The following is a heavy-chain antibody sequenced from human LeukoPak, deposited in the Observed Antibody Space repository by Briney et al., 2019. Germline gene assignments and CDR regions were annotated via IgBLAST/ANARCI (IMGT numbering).Heavy chain of an antibody. V-gene: IGHV4-34*01. D-gene: IGHD4-17*01. CDR2: INHSGYT. Sequence: GSLRLSCAGSGFIFNGAWMSWLRQAPGKGLEWVGEINHSGYTNDSPSLKSRVTISIDTSRNQFSLNLRSVTVADTGIYYCTRMTTGHDYWGQGSLVTVSS. CDR3: TRMTTGHDY. CDR1: GFIFNGAW. J-gene: IGHJ4*02.